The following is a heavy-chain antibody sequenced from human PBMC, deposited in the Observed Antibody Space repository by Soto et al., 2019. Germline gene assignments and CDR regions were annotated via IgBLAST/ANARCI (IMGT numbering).Heavy chain of an antibody. V-gene: IGHV4-38-2*01. CDR1: GFFISSGNY. J-gene: IGHJ3*01. CDR3: ARARWYDAFDV. CDR2: IFHGGNT. Sequence: SETLSLTCVVFGFFISSGNYWGWIRKPPGKGLEWIGSIFHGGNTYYNPSLKSRVTISVDMSKNQFSLKLNSVTAADTAVYYCARARWYDAFDVWGQGTVVTVSS. D-gene: IGHD2-15*01.